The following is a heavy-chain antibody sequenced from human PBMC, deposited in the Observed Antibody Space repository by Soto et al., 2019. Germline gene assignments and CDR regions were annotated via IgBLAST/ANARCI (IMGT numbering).Heavy chain of an antibody. J-gene: IGHJ4*02. CDR3: ATNYGSGSTHFDY. V-gene: IGHV1-69*02. Sequence: QVHLVQFGSEVRKPGSSVRVSCTASGDTFNTHTISWVRQAPGLGLEWMGRIIPMLGMSNSPPKFQGRVSITADKSTSTVYMPLSRLTSDDTAVYYCATNYGSGSTHFDYWGQGTLGTVSS. D-gene: IGHD3-10*01. CDR1: GDTFNTHT. CDR2: IIPMLGMS.